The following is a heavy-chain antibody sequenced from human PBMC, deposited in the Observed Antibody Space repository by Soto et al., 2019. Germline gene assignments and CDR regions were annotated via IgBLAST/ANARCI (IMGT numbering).Heavy chain of an antibody. CDR2: IYYSGST. CDR1: GGSISSYY. D-gene: IGHD3-9*01. J-gene: IGHJ4*01. CDR3: ASQSRPVRYCDWLKRGASLSYLEY. Sequence: SETLSLTCTVSGGSISSYYWSWIRQPPGKGLEWIGYIYYSGSTNYNPSLKSRVTISVDTSKNQFSLKLSSVTAADTAVYYCASQSRPVRYCDWLKRGASLSYLEYGGPETLVAVSS. V-gene: IGHV4-59*01.